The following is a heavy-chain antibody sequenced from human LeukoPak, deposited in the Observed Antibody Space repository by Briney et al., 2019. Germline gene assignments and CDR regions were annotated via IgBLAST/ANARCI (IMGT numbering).Heavy chain of an antibody. CDR2: INGNSNYI. V-gene: IGHV3-21*01. CDR1: GFTFSSYW. J-gene: IGHJ6*02. CDR3: ATVSHPYYYGMDV. Sequence: PGGSLRLSCAASGFTFSSYWMSWVRQAPGKGLEWLSSINGNSNYIYNADSVKGRFMISRDNAKNSLYLQMNSLRAEDTAVYYCATVSHPYYYGMDVWGQGTTVTVSS.